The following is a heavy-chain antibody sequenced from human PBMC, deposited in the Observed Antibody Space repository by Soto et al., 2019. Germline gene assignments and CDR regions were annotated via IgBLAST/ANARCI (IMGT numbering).Heavy chain of an antibody. J-gene: IGHJ4*02. V-gene: IGHV4-61*08. CDR3: ARGGYCDNGVCNHSFYFAY. Sequence: PSETLSLTCTVSGGSVGSGDFYWGWIRQPPGKGLEWIGYVYYSGSTNYNFSLKSRATISLDTSRNQFSLSLRSVTAADTAVYYCARGGYCDNGVCNHSFYFAYWGQGTQVTVSS. CDR1: GGSVGSGDFY. CDR2: VYYSGST. D-gene: IGHD2-8*01.